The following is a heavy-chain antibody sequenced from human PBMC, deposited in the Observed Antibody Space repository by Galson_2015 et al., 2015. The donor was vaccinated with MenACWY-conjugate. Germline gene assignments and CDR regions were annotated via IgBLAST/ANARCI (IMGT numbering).Heavy chain of an antibody. CDR3: ARDGHSSTWNQYNWFDP. CDR2: IIPIFGAA. V-gene: IGHV1-69*13. D-gene: IGHD6-13*01. Sequence: SVKVSCKASGGTFSSYGISWVRQAPGQGLEWMGAIIPIFGAANYAQRFQGRVTMTADESTTTAYMELSSLRSEDTAVHYCARDGHSSTWNQYNWFDPWGQGTLVTVSS. CDR1: GGTFSSYG. J-gene: IGHJ5*02.